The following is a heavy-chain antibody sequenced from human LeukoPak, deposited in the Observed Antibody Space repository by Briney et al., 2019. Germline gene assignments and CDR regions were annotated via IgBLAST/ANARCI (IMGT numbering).Heavy chain of an antibody. Sequence: PGRSLRLSCAASGFTFSSYAMHWVRQAPGKGLEWVAVISYDGSNKYYADSVKGRFTISRDNSKNTLYLQMNSLRAEGTAVYYCARDGLGENFDYWGQGTLVTVSS. J-gene: IGHJ4*02. D-gene: IGHD2-2*03. V-gene: IGHV3-30*04. CDR3: ARDGLGENFDY. CDR2: ISYDGSNK. CDR1: GFTFSSYA.